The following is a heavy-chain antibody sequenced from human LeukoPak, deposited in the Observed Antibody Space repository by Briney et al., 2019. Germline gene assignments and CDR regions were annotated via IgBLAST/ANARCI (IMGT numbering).Heavy chain of an antibody. CDR2: INPSGGST. J-gene: IGHJ4*02. Sequence: ASVKVSCKASGYTFTSYYMHWVRQAPGQGLEWMGIINPSGGSTSYAQKFQGRVTMTRDTSTSTVYMELSSLRSEDTAVYYCAKDRGDYVWGSYYDYWGQGTLVTVSS. CDR3: AKDRGDYVWGSYYDY. CDR1: GYTFTSYY. D-gene: IGHD3-16*01. V-gene: IGHV1-46*01.